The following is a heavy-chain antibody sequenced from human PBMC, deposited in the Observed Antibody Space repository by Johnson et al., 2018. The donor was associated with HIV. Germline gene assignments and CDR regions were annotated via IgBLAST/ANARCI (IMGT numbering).Heavy chain of an antibody. D-gene: IGHD2-21*02. Sequence: VQLVESGGGLVQPGGSLRLSCAASGFTFSSYDMHWVRQATGKGLEWVSAIGTAGDTYYPGSVKGRFTISRDNSKNTLFLQMSSLRAEDTAVSYCARAHFPYCGGDCYSFAFDIWGQGTVVTVSS. J-gene: IGHJ3*02. CDR3: ARAHFPYCGGDCYSFAFDI. V-gene: IGHV3-13*01. CDR1: GFTFSSYD. CDR2: IGTAGDT.